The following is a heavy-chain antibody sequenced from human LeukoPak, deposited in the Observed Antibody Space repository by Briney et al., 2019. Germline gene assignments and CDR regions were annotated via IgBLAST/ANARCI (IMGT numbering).Heavy chain of an antibody. D-gene: IGHD5-12*01. CDR2: IYYSGST. V-gene: IGHV4-31*03. CDR3: AREPKSGYEKYYFDY. Sequence: PSETLSLTCTVSGGSISSGGYYWSWILQHPGKGLEWIGYIYYSGSTYYNPSLKSRVTISVDTSKNQFSLKLSSVTAADTAVYYCAREPKSGYEKYYFDYWGQGTLVTVSS. J-gene: IGHJ4*02. CDR1: GGSISSGGYY.